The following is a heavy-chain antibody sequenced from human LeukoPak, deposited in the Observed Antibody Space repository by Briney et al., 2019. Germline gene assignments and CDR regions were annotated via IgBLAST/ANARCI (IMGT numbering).Heavy chain of an antibody. Sequence: PSETLSLTCTVSGGSISSYYWSWIRQAPGKGLEWIGYIYYSGSTNYTPSLKSRVTISVDTSKNQFSLKLSSVTAADTAVYYCARNLDYGGNFHFDYWGQGTLVTVSS. CDR3: ARNLDYGGNFHFDY. D-gene: IGHD4-23*01. CDR1: GGSISSYY. V-gene: IGHV4-59*01. J-gene: IGHJ4*02. CDR2: IYYSGST.